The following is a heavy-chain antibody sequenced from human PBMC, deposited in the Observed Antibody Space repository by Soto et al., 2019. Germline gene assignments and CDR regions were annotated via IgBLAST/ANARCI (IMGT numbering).Heavy chain of an antibody. V-gene: IGHV3-48*01. J-gene: IGHJ5*02. CDR2: ISSSSCTI. Sequence: GGSLRLSCAASGFTFSSYSMNWVRQAPGKGLEWVSYISSSSCTIYYADSVKGRFTISRDNAKNSLYLQMNSLRAEDTAVYYCARHPERIAQIGWFDPWGQGTLVTVS. D-gene: IGHD6-13*01. CDR1: GFTFSSYS. CDR3: ARHPERIAQIGWFDP.